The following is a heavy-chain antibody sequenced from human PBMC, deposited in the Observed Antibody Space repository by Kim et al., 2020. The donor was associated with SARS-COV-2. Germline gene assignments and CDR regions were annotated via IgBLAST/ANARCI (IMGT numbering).Heavy chain of an antibody. CDR1: GFPVNINY. V-gene: IGHV3-66*02. Sequence: GGSLRLSCAASGFPVNINYMTWIRQTPGKGLEWVSLLYSGGQAFYADSVKGRFTISRDSSKNTLYLQMYNLRVDDTAVYYCARGDSAGYYGGFFDYWGQGTLVTVSS. D-gene: IGHD3-10*01. CDR3: ARGDSAGYYGGFFDY. CDR2: LYSGGQA. J-gene: IGHJ4*02.